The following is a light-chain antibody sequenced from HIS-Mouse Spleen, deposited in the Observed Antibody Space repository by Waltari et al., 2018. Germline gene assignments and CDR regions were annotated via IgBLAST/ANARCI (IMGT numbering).Light chain of an antibody. CDR3: QVWDSSSDHPV. J-gene: IGLJ3*02. Sequence: SYVLTQPPSVAVAPAQTSSITCGGNNIGSNSVHWYQQKPGQAPGLVVYDDRDRTSGIPERFSGANSGNTATLTISRVEAGDEADYYCQVWDSSSDHPVFGGGTKLTVL. V-gene: IGLV3-21*02. CDR2: DDR. CDR1: NIGSNS.